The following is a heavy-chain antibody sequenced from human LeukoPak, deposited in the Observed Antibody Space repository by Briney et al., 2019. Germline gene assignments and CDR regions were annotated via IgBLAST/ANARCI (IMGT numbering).Heavy chain of an antibody. D-gene: IGHD3-22*01. Sequence: SETLSLTCTVSGGSISSSSYYWGWIRQPPGKGLEWIGSIYYSGSTYYNPSLKSRVTISVDTSKNQFSLKLSSVTAADTSVYFCARHAGYYDTSGYYPFDYWGQGTLVTVSS. J-gene: IGHJ4*02. CDR3: ARHAGYYDTSGYYPFDY. V-gene: IGHV4-39*01. CDR1: GGSISSSSYY. CDR2: IYYSGST.